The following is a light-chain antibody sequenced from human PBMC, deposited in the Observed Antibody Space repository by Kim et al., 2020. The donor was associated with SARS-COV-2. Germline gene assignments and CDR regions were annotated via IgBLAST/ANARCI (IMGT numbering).Light chain of an antibody. CDR3: QAWDSSTAHVV. Sequence: SYELTQPPSVSVSPGQTASITCSGDELGNKYACWYQQKPGQSPVLVVYQDRKRPSGIPERFSGSNSGNTATLTISGTQAMDEADYYCQAWDSSTAHVVFGGGTQLTVL. CDR2: QDR. V-gene: IGLV3-1*01. CDR1: ELGNKY. J-gene: IGLJ2*01.